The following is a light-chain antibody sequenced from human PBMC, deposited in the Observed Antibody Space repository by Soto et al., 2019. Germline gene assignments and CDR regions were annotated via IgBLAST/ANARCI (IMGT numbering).Light chain of an antibody. V-gene: IGKV1-39*01. Sequence: IRMTQSPSSLSASTGDRVTITCRASQDISSYLNWYQQKPGKAPKLLIYAASSLQSGVPSRFSGSGSGTDFTLTISSLQPEDFATYYCQQSYKPLGTFGQGTKVDIK. J-gene: IGKJ1*01. CDR2: AAS. CDR1: QDISSY. CDR3: QQSYKPLGT.